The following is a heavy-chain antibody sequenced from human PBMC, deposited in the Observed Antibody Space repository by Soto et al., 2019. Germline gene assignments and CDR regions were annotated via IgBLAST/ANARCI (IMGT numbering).Heavy chain of an antibody. J-gene: IGHJ3*01. D-gene: IGHD3-16*01. Sequence: EVQLLESGCGLVQPGGSLRLSCAASGFTFSHYAMSWVRQAPGKGLQWVSTIFGSGAPTHYADSVKGRFGISRDNSNNMLFLEMNSLKDEDTAVYYCTREASSWGFAFDLWGQGTRVAVSS. CDR2: IFGSGAPT. CDR1: GFTFSHYA. CDR3: TREASSWGFAFDL. V-gene: IGHV3-23*01.